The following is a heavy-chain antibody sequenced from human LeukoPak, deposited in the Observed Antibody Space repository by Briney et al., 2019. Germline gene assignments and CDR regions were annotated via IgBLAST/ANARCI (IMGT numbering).Heavy chain of an antibody. Sequence: SETLSLTCIVSGGSISSNSYYWGWIRQPPGKGLEWIGSMYNSGSTYYNPSLKSRVTVSVETSKNHFSLKLSSVTAADTAVYYCARQYYDSSGYYYGDWGQGTLVTVSS. CDR3: ARQYYDSSGYYYGD. J-gene: IGHJ4*02. CDR2: MYNSGST. D-gene: IGHD3-22*01. CDR1: GGSISSNSYY. V-gene: IGHV4-39*02.